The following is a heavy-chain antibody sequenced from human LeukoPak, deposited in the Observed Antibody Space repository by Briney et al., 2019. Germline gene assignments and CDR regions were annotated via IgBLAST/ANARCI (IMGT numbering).Heavy chain of an antibody. CDR2: IYSGGTI. Sequence: PPGGSLRLSCAASGFTVSSNYMAWVRQAPGKGLEWVSVIYSGGTIYYADSVKGRFTISRDNSKNTLYLQMNSLRAEDTAVYYCVQLVRLHWGQGTLVTVSS. CDR1: GFTVSSNY. V-gene: IGHV3-53*01. D-gene: IGHD3-10*01. CDR3: VQLVRLH. J-gene: IGHJ1*01.